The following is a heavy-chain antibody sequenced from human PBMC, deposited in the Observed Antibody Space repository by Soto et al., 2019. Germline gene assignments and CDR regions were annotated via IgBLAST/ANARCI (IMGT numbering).Heavy chain of an antibody. V-gene: IGHV3-23*01. Sequence: PGGSLRLSCAASGFTFSSYAMSWVRQAPGKGLEWVSAISGSGGSTYYADSVKGRFTISRDNSKNTLYLQMNSLRAEDTAVYYCAKAIEAYSSLIADFDYWGQGTLVTVSS. CDR2: ISGSGGST. CDR3: AKAIEAYSSLIADFDY. CDR1: GFTFSSYA. J-gene: IGHJ4*02. D-gene: IGHD6-19*01.